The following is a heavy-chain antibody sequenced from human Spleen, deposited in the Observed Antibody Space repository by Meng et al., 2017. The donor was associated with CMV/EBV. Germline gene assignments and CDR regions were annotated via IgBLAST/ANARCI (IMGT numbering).Heavy chain of an antibody. CDR1: GGSFSGYY. V-gene: IGHV4-34*01. CDR3: ARDSNWNWFDP. Sequence: SLTCAVYGGSFSGYYWSWIRQPPGKGLEWIGEINHSGSTNYNPSPKSRVTISVDTSKNQFSLKLSSVTAADTAVYYCARDSNWNWFDPWGQGTLVTVSS. CDR2: INHSGST. J-gene: IGHJ5*02. D-gene: IGHD4-11*01.